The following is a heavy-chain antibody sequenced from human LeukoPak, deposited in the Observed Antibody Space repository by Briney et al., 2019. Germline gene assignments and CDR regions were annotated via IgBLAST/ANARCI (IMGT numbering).Heavy chain of an antibody. V-gene: IGHV1-69*05. Sequence: SVKVSCKASGGTFSSYAISWVRQAPGQGLEWMGGIITIFGTANYAQKFQGRVTITTDESTSTAYMELSSLRSEDTAVYYCAIGSIAADYYYYYMDVWGKGTTVTVSS. CDR2: IITIFGTA. CDR1: GGTFSSYA. J-gene: IGHJ6*03. CDR3: AIGSIAADYYYYYMDV. D-gene: IGHD6-6*01.